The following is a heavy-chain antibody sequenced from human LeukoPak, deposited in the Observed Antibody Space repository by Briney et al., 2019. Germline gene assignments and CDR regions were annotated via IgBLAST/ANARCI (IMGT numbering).Heavy chain of an antibody. CDR1: XXXXXXSYYY. CDR3: ARDFSGYDPYGMDV. Sequence: LSLXXXVSXXXXXXSYYYWGWIRXPPGKGLEWIGSIYYSASTYYNPSLKSRVTISVDTSKNHFSLKLRSVTAAGTAVYYCARDFSGYDPYGMDVWGQGTTVTVSS. CDR2: IYYSAST. D-gene: IGHD5-12*01. V-gene: IGHV4-39*02. J-gene: IGHJ6*02.